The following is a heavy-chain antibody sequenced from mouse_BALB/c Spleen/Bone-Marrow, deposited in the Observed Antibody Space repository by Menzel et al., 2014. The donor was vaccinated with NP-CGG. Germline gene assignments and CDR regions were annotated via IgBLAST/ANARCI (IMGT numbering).Heavy chain of an antibody. D-gene: IGHD4-1*01. CDR2: ISSGGSYT. V-gene: IGHV5-6-4*01. J-gene: IGHJ2*01. CDR1: GFTFSSYT. Sequence: EVQRVESGGGLVKPGGSLKLSCAASGFTFSSYTMSWVRQTPEKRLEWVATISSGGSYTYYPDSVKGRFTISRDNAKNTLYLQMSSLKSEDTAMYYCTREDTNWDFGYWGQGTTLTVSS. CDR3: TREDTNWDFGY.